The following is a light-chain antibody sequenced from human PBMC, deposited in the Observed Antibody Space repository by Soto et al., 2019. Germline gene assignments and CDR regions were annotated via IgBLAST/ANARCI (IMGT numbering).Light chain of an antibody. CDR2: AAS. V-gene: IGKV3-11*01. J-gene: IGKJ3*01. Sequence: EIVLTQAPVSLSLSPGERATLSCRASQSVGSFLAWYQQKPGQAPRLLIYAASNRATGIPARFSGSGSGTDFTLTISSLEPEDFAVYYCQQRSNWVTFGPGTKVDIK. CDR1: QSVGSF. CDR3: QQRSNWVT.